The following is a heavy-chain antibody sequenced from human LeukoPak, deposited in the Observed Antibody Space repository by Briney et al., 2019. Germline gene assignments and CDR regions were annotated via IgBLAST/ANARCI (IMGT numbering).Heavy chain of an antibody. CDR1: GGSISSSSYY. V-gene: IGHV4-39*01. CDR2: IYYSGST. CDR3: ARITIRYYMDV. Sequence: ASETLSLTCTVSGGSISSSSYYWGWIRQPPGKGLEWIGSIYYSGSTYYNPSLKSRVTISVDTSKNQFSLKLSSVTAADTAVYYCARITIRYYMDVWGKGTTVTVSS. J-gene: IGHJ6*03. D-gene: IGHD3-3*01.